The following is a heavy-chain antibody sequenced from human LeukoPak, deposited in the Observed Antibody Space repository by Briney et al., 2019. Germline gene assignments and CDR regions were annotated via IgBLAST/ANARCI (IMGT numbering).Heavy chain of an antibody. V-gene: IGHV1-8*01. CDR3: ARGYMNVKQLMKI. Sequence: ASVRVSCKASGYTFTSYDINWERQATGQGLEWMGWMNPNSGNTGYAQKFQGRVTMTRNTSISTAYMELSSLRSEDTAVYYCARGYMNVKQLMKIWGQGTMVTVSS. D-gene: IGHD6-6*01. J-gene: IGHJ3*02. CDR2: MNPNSGNT. CDR1: GYTFTSYD.